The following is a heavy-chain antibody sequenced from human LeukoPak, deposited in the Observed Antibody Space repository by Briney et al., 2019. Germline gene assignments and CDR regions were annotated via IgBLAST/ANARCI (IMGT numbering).Heavy chain of an antibody. CDR2: IRYDGSNK. J-gene: IGHJ5*02. Sequence: PGGSLRLSCAASGFTFSSYGMNWVRQAPGKGLEWVSFIRYDGSNKYYADSVKGRFTISRDNSKNTLYLQMNSLRAEDTAVYYCAKRGLAGYNWFDPWGQGTLVTVSS. CDR3: AKRGLAGYNWFDP. V-gene: IGHV3-30*02. CDR1: GFTFSSYG. D-gene: IGHD6-13*01.